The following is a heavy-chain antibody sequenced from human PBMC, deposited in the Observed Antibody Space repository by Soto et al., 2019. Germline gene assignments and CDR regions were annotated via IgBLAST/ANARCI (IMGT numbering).Heavy chain of an antibody. V-gene: IGHV3-33*01. J-gene: IGHJ5*02. D-gene: IGHD6-13*01. Sequence: QVQLVESGGGVVQPGRSLRLSCAASGYTFTTYGMHWVRQAPGKGLEWVAVIWYDGSNKYYADSVKGRFTISRDNSKNNVYLQMNSRRGEDTAMYYCAGGSPPVSWGQGTLVTGSS. CDR2: IWYDGSNK. CDR1: GYTFTTYG. CDR3: AGGSPPVS.